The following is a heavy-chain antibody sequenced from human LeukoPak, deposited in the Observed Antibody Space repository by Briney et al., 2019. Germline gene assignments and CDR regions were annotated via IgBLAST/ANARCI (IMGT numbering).Heavy chain of an antibody. Sequence: GGSLRLSCAASGFTFSSYAMSWVRQAPGKGLEWVSAISGSGGSTYYADSVKGRFTISRDNSKNTLYPQMNSLRAEDTAVYYCAKDGGITMVRGVYYFDYWGRGTLVTVSS. J-gene: IGHJ4*02. CDR1: GFTFSSYA. CDR3: AKDGGITMVRGVYYFDY. CDR2: ISGSGGST. D-gene: IGHD3-10*01. V-gene: IGHV3-23*01.